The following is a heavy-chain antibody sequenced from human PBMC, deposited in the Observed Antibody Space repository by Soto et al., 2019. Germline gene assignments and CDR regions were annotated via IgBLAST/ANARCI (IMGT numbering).Heavy chain of an antibody. CDR2: IIPIFGTA. CDR3: ARGTASYGDYPVSFDY. D-gene: IGHD4-17*01. CDR1: GGTFSSYA. V-gene: IGHV1-69*06. Sequence: GASVKVSCKASGGTFSSYAISWVRQAPGQGLEWMGGIIPIFGTANYAQKFQGRVTITADKATSTAYMELSSLRSEDTAVYYCARGTASYGDYPVSFDYWGQGTLVTVSS. J-gene: IGHJ4*02.